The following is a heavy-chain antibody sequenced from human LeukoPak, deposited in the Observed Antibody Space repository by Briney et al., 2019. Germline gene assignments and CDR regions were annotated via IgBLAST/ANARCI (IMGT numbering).Heavy chain of an antibody. CDR2: TYNSGST. J-gene: IGHJ5*02. CDR3: ASASGYPNNWFEP. Sequence: SETLSLTCTVSGGSIGSDYWGWIRQSPGMGLEWIGYTYNSGSTKYNPSLKSRVTISVGTSKNHFSLTLGSVTAADTAVYYCASASGYPNNWFEPWGQGILVTVSS. D-gene: IGHD5-12*01. V-gene: IGHV4-59*01. CDR1: GGSIGSDY.